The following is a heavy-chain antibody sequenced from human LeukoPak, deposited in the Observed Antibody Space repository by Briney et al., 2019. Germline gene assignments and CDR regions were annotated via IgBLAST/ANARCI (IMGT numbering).Heavy chain of an antibody. D-gene: IGHD4-17*01. J-gene: IGHJ4*02. CDR3: ARLASVWGGYGDLIFDY. V-gene: IGHV4-39*01. CDR2: IYYSGST. CDR1: GGSISSSSYY. Sequence: PSETLSLTCTVSGGSISSSSYYWGWIRQPPGKGLEWIGSIYYSGSTYYNPSIKSRVTISVDTSKNPFSLNLSSVTAADTAVYYCARLASVWGGYGDLIFDYGGQGTLVTVYS.